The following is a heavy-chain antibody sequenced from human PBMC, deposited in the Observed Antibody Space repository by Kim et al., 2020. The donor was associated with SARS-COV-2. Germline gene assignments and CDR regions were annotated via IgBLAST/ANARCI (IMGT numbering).Heavy chain of an antibody. Sequence: GGSLRLSCAASGFTFSSYSMNWVRQAPGKGLEWVSYISSSSSTIYYADSVKGRFTISRDNAKNSLYLQMNSLRDEDTAVYYCARDRHEEQWLANWFDPWGQGTLVTVSS. D-gene: IGHD6-19*01. CDR2: ISSSSSTI. J-gene: IGHJ5*02. CDR1: GFTFSSYS. CDR3: ARDRHEEQWLANWFDP. V-gene: IGHV3-48*02.